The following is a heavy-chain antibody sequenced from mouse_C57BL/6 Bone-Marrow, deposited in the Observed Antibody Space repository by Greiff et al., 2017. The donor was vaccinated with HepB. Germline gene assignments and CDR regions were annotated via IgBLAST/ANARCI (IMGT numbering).Heavy chain of an antibody. CDR2: IRNKANNHAT. V-gene: IGHV6-6*01. D-gene: IGHD1-1*01. CDR3: TRSFITTVVAPMDY. J-gene: IGHJ4*01. CDR1: GFTFSDAW. Sequence: EVKLQESGGGLVQPGGSMKLSCAASGFTFSDAWMDWVRQSPEKGLEWVAEIRNKANNHATYYAESVKGRFTISRDDSKSSVYLQMNSLRAEDTGIYYCTRSFITTVVAPMDYWGQGTSVTVSS.